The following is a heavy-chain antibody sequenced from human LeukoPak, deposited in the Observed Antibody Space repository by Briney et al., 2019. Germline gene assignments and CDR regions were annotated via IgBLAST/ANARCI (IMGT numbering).Heavy chain of an antibody. Sequence: GASVKVSCKASGYTFTSNYMHWVRQAPGQGPEWMGVISPSGGSTTYAQKFQGRVTLTRDMSTSTDYLELSSLRSEDTAVYYCARDNSVGDVAWWFDPWGQGTLATVSS. CDR3: ARDNSVGDVAWWFDP. CDR1: GYTFTSNY. CDR2: ISPSGGST. J-gene: IGHJ5*02. V-gene: IGHV1-46*01. D-gene: IGHD1-26*01.